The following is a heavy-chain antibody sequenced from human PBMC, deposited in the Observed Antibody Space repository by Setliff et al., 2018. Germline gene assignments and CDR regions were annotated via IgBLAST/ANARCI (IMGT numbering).Heavy chain of an antibody. Sequence: GASVKVSCKASGYTFTDYGVTWVRQAPGQGLEWVGWISPYSGNAYYAPKFQGRVIMTTDTSTATAYMELRSLRSDDTAVYYCARERIYDGLNYNGMEVWGQGTTVTVSS. CDR2: ISPYSGNA. CDR1: GYTFTDYG. J-gene: IGHJ6*01. D-gene: IGHD3-3*01. V-gene: IGHV1-18*01. CDR3: ARERIYDGLNYNGMEV.